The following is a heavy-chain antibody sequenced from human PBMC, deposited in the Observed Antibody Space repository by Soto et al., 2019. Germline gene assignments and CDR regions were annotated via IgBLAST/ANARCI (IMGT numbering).Heavy chain of an antibody. Sequence: QVQLVESGGGVAQPGRSLRLSCAASGFTFTTYAMHWVRQAPGKGLEWVALFWHDGTKIYYADSVRGRFTVSRDNSRNTLYLVMSSLRAEDTAVYYCARGVAPFDYWGRGTQVTVSS. V-gene: IGHV3-33*08. CDR3: ARGVAPFDY. D-gene: IGHD5-12*01. CDR2: FWHDGTKI. J-gene: IGHJ4*02. CDR1: GFTFTTYA.